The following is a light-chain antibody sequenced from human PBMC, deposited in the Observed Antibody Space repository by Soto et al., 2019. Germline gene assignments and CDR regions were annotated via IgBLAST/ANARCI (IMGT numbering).Light chain of an antibody. V-gene: IGLV2-14*01. Sequence: QSALTQPASVSGSPGQSITISCTGTSSDVGGYNYVSWYQQLPGKAPKLMIYDVSNRPSGVSNRFSGSKSGNTASLTISGLQAEDGADYYCTSYTSSSTYVFGTGTKLTVL. CDR2: DVS. CDR1: SSDVGGYNY. J-gene: IGLJ1*01. CDR3: TSYTSSSTYV.